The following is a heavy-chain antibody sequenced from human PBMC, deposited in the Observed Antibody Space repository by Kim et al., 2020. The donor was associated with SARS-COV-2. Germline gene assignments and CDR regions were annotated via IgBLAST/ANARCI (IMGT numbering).Heavy chain of an antibody. J-gene: IGHJ4*02. D-gene: IGHD3-16*01. V-gene: IGHV4-59*01. CDR3: ARDGGITFGGAIDY. Sequence: PSLKSRVTIAVDTSKNQFSLKLSSVTAADTAVYYCARDGGITFGGAIDYWGQGTLVTVSS.